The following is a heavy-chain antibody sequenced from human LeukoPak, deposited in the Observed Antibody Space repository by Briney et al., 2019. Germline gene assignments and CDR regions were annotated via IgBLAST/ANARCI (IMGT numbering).Heavy chain of an antibody. CDR1: GFTFSDYA. CDR3: ARGRVRSHRTAPEY. CDR2: ISDDGRNK. J-gene: IGHJ4*02. Sequence: GGSLRLSCTASGFTFSDYAMHWVRQAPGKGLEWVAVISDDGRNKYYADSVKGRFTISRDNSRNTLSLQMNSLRDEDTAIYYCARGRVRSHRTAPEYWGQGTLVTVSS. V-gene: IGHV3-30*03. D-gene: IGHD1-1*01.